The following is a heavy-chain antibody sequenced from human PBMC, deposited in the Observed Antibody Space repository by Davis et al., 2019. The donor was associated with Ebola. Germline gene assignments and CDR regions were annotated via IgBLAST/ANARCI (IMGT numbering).Heavy chain of an antibody. CDR2: IYHSGST. CDR3: ARRGYYYYYYGMHV. Sequence: MPSETLSLTCPVPGRSISSSNCWSWVRQPPGKGLEWIAEIYHSGSTNYNPSLKSRATISVDKSKNQSSLKLSSVTAADTAVYYCARRGYYYYYYGMHVWGQGTTVTVSS. CDR1: GRSISSSNC. J-gene: IGHJ6*02. V-gene: IGHV4-4*02. D-gene: IGHD3-16*01.